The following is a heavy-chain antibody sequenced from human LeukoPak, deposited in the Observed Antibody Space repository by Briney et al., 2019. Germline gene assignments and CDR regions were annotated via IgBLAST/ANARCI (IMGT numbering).Heavy chain of an antibody. D-gene: IGHD3-10*01. V-gene: IGHV3-74*01. CDR2: INSDGSST. CDR3: ARDLTWFGELSLYYFDY. J-gene: IGHJ4*02. CDR1: GFTFSSYW. Sequence: GGSLRLSCAASGFTFSSYWMHWVRQAPGKGLVWVSRINSDGSSTSYADSVKGRFTISRDIAKNTLYLQMNSLRAEDTAVYYCARDLTWFGELSLYYFDYWGQGTLVTVSS.